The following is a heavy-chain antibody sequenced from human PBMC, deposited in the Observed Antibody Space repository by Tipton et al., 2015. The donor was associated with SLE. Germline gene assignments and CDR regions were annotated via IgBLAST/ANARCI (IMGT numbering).Heavy chain of an antibody. CDR3: TRGHGARYYFDF. Sequence: TLSLTCTVSGVSVSSFCWNWIRQSPGKGLEWIACVCNSVSTNYDPSLKSRGTISVDTSKNHFSLELTSVTAADTAVYYCTRGHGARYYFDFWGQGTLVTVSS. J-gene: IGHJ4*02. CDR2: VCNSVST. CDR1: GVSVSSFC. V-gene: IGHV4-59*02. D-gene: IGHD4/OR15-4a*01.